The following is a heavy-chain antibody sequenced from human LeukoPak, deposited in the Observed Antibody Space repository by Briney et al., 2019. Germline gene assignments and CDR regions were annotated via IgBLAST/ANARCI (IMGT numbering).Heavy chain of an antibody. J-gene: IGHJ6*02. CDR2: ISAYNGNT. Sequence: ASVKVSCKASGYTFTSYGISWVRQAPGQGLEWMGWISAYNGNTNYAQKLQGRVTMTTDTSTSTAYMELRSLRSDDTAVYYCARYNSSGWKIYYYYGMDVWGQGTTVTVSS. CDR3: ARYNSSGWKIYYYYGMDV. V-gene: IGHV1-18*01. CDR1: GYTFTSYG. D-gene: IGHD6-25*01.